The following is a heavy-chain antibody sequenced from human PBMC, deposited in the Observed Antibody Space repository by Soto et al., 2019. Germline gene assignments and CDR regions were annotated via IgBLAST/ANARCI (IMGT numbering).Heavy chain of an antibody. V-gene: IGHV4-30-2*01. CDR3: ARGLAVRGSYGLDV. CDR2: IYHNGIT. J-gene: IGHJ6*02. Sequence: TLSLTCAVSGASISRGGSSWSWIRQAPGTGLEWIGYIYHNGITNYNPSIKSRVTISVDKSQNQFSLSLNFVTAADTAVYYCARGLAVRGSYGLDVWGQGTTVTVSS. D-gene: IGHD3-10*01. CDR1: GASISRGGSS.